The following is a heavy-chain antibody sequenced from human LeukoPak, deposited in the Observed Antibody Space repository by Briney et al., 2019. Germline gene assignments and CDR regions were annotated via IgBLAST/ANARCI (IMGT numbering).Heavy chain of an antibody. V-gene: IGHV3-21*01. D-gene: IGHD3-22*01. CDR1: GFPFSTHS. J-gene: IGHJ6*02. CDR2: ISAGGDFV. Sequence: GGSLRLSCAASGFPFSTHSLNWVRQAPGKGLEWVSSISAGGDFVYYGDSVKGRFTVSRDNSKNTLYLQMNSLRAEDTAVYYCAKDQYSYDSSAYYSYGMDVWGQGTTVTVSS. CDR3: AKDQYSYDSSAYYSYGMDV.